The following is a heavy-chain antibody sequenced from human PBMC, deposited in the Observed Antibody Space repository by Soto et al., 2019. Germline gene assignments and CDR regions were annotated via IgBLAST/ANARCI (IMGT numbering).Heavy chain of an antibody. CDR2: IWYDGSNK. D-gene: IGHD3-3*01. CDR1: GFTFSSYG. CDR3: TKVGLRFLHWSPNNWFDP. J-gene: IGHJ5*02. V-gene: IGHV3-33*06. Sequence: QVQLVESGGGVVQPGRSLRLSCAASGFTFSSYGMHWVRQAPGKGLEWVAMIWYDGSNKYYADSVKGRFTISRDNSKNTLYLQMNSLRAEDTAVYYCTKVGLRFLHWSPNNWFDPWGQGTLVTVSS.